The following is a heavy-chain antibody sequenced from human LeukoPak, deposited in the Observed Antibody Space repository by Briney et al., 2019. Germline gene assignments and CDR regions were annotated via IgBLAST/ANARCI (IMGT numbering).Heavy chain of an antibody. CDR1: GFAFSSYW. D-gene: IGHD4-17*01. CDR3: ARKYGDYGYYYGMDV. CDR2: IKQDGSEK. V-gene: IGHV3-7*01. Sequence: GGSLRLSCAASGFAFSSYWMSWVRQAPGKGLEWVANIKQDGSEKYYVDSVRGRFTISRDNAKNSLYLQMNSLRAEDTAVYYCARKYGDYGYYYGMDVWGQGTTVTVSS. J-gene: IGHJ6*02.